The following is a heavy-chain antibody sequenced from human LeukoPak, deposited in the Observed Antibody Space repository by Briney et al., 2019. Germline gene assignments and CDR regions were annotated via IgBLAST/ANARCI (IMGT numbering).Heavy chain of an antibody. CDR2: IYPSDFDT. J-gene: IGHJ5*02. CDR1: GYSFTSYW. V-gene: IGHV5-51*01. D-gene: IGHD1-1*01. Sequence: GESLKISCKGYGYSFTSYWIGWVRQMPGMGLEWMGSIYPSDFDTRYSPSFQGQATISADKSISTAYLQWSSLKASDTAMYYCARSGTTGTRWFDPWGQGTLVTVSS. CDR3: ARSGTTGTRWFDP.